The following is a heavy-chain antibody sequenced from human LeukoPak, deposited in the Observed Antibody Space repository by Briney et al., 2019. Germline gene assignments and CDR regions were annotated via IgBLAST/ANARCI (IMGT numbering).Heavy chain of an antibody. V-gene: IGHV4-59*08. J-gene: IGHJ4*02. Sequence: SDALSLTCTVSGGSISSHYWSWIRQPPGKGLEWIGYIFYSGSTNYNPSLKSRVTISVDPSRNQFSLKLSSVTAADTAVYYCASRGYSYGRNFDYWGQGTLVTVSS. CDR2: IFYSGST. CDR3: ASRGYSYGRNFDY. CDR1: GGSISSHY. D-gene: IGHD5-18*01.